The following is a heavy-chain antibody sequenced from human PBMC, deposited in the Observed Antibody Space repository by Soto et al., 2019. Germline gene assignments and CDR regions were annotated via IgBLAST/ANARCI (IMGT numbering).Heavy chain of an antibody. D-gene: IGHD6-19*01. V-gene: IGHV1-18*01. CDR2: ISAYNGNT. Sequence: QVQLVQSGAEVKKPGASVKVSCKASGYTFTSYGISWVRQAPGQGLEWMGWISAYNGNTNYAQKLQGRVTMTTDTPTSTACRALRSLRSDDTAVYYCARRGLWLVQGGDWFDPWGQGTLVTVSS. CDR1: GYTFTSYG. CDR3: ARRGLWLVQGGDWFDP. J-gene: IGHJ5*02.